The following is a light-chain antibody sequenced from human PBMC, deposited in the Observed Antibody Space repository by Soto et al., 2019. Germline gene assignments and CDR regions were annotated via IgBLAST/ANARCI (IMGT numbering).Light chain of an antibody. CDR1: QSVSGN. CDR2: GAS. V-gene: IGKV3-15*01. CDR3: QQYNNWPRP. J-gene: IGKJ1*01. Sequence: EIVMTQSPATLSVSPGERATLSCRASQSVSGNLAWYQQKPGQAPRLLIYGASTRATGIPARFSGSGSGTEFNLTISSLQSEDFAVYYCQQYNNWPRPFGQGTKVEIK.